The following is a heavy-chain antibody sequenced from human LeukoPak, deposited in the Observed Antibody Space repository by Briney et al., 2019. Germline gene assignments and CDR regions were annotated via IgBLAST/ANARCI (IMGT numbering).Heavy chain of an antibody. D-gene: IGHD4-17*01. V-gene: IGHV3-48*02. J-gene: IGHJ4*02. CDR2: ISSSSSTI. Sequence: GGSLRLSCAASGFTFSSYSMNWVRQAPGKGLEWVSYISSSSSTIYYADSVKGRFTISRDNAKNSLYLQMNSLRDEDTAVYYCASAPLNGDYSDCWGQGTLVTVSS. CDR3: ASAPLNGDYSDC. CDR1: GFTFSSYS.